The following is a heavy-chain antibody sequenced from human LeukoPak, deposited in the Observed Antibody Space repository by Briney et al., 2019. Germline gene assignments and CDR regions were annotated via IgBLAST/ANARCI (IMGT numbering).Heavy chain of an antibody. V-gene: IGHV1-18*01. Sequence: ASVKVSCKGSGYTFTYGVGWVRQAPGQGLEWMGWINPTNGNTNYAQKLQGRVTMTTDTPTSTAYMELRSLRSDDTAVYYCARDGYFDYWGQGTLVTVSS. CDR1: GYTFTYG. CDR3: ARDGYFDY. CDR2: INPTNGNT. J-gene: IGHJ4*02.